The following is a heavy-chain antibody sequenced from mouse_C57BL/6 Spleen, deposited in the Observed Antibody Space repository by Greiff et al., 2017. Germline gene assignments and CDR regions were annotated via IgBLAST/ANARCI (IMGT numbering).Heavy chain of an antibody. Sequence: VQLQQPGAELVMPGASVKLSCKASGYTFTSYWMHWVKQRPGQGLEWIGEIDPSDSYTNYNQKFKGKSTLTVDKSSSTAYMQLSSLTSEDSAVYYCARTRAYDGYLCAYWGQGTLVTVSA. J-gene: IGHJ3*01. V-gene: IGHV1-69*01. CDR2: IDPSDSYT. CDR1: GYTFTSYW. D-gene: IGHD2-3*01. CDR3: ARTRAYDGYLCAY.